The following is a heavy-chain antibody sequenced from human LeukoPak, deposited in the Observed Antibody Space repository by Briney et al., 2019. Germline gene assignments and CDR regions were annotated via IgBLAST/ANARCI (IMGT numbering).Heavy chain of an antibody. CDR1: GGSISNYY. Sequence: SETLSLTCTVSGGSISNYYWSWIRQPPGKGLEWIGYISYSGSTNHNPSLKSRVTISVDTSKNQFSLKLRSVTAADTAVYYCARHTTSGWYQVVYWGQGTLVTVSS. CDR2: ISYSGST. CDR3: ARHTTSGWYQVVY. J-gene: IGHJ4*02. D-gene: IGHD6-19*01. V-gene: IGHV4-59*01.